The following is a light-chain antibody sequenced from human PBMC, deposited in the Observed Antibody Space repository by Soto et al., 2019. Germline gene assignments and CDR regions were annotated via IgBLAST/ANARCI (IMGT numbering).Light chain of an antibody. V-gene: IGLV2-14*01. CDR2: DVS. CDR1: SSDIGGYNF. J-gene: IGLJ2*01. CDR3: SSYTGRTPPVV. Sequence: QSALTQPASVSGSPGQSITISCTGTSSDIGGYNFVSWYQQHPGKAPKLMIYDVSNRPSGVSNRFSGSKSGNTASLTISGLQAEDEADDYCSSYTGRTPPVVFGGGTKVTVL.